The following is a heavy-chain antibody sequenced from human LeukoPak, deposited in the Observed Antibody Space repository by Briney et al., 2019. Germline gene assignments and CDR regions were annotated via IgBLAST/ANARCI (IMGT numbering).Heavy chain of an antibody. V-gene: IGHV3-49*04. Sequence: GGSLRPSCTAFEFTFSDYAMTWVRQAPGKGLEWLGFIRSKAFGGTTEYAASVKGRFTISRDDSKSIAYLQMISLKTDDTAVYYCTRGPYNNYVNLDYWGQGTLVTVSS. CDR2: IRSKAFGGTT. J-gene: IGHJ4*02. D-gene: IGHD4-11*01. CDR1: EFTFSDYA. CDR3: TRGPYNNYVNLDY.